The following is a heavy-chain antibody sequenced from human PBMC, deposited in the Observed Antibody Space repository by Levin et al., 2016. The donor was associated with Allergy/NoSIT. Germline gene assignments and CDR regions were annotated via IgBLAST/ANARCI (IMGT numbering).Heavy chain of an antibody. V-gene: IGHV1-46*01. Sequence: ASVKVSCKASGYTFTSYYMHWVRQAPGQGLEWMGIINPSGGSTSYAQKFQGRVTMTRDTSTSTVYMELSSLRSEDTAVYYCARTGGSSGSYYGYYYYGMDVWGQGTTVTVSS. CDR3: ARTGGSSGSYYGYYYYGMDV. CDR2: INPSGGST. J-gene: IGHJ6*02. CDR1: GYTFTSYY. D-gene: IGHD3-10*01.